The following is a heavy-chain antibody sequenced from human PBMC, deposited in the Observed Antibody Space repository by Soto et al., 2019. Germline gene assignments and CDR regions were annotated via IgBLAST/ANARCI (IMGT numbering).Heavy chain of an antibody. CDR1: GFTFSSYG. CDR2: ISYDGSKK. CDR3: SKTMVRGGVSDY. J-gene: IGHJ4*02. V-gene: IGHV3-30*18. D-gene: IGHD3-10*01. Sequence: QVQLVESGGGVVQPGRSLRLSCAASGFTFSSYGMHWVLQAPGKGLEWVAVISYDGSKKYYADSVKGRFTISRDNSKNTLYLQMNSLRAEDTAVYYCSKTMVRGGVSDYWGPGTLVNVSS.